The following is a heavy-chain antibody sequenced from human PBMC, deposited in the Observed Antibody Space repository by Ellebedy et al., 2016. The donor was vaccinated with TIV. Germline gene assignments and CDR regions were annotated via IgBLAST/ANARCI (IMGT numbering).Heavy chain of an antibody. CDR3: AKVLGDSSGFSPWGY. J-gene: IGHJ4*02. CDR2: LYSDGSN. V-gene: IGHV3-53*01. Sequence: PGGSLRLSCAASGFNVSSNYMSWVRQAPGKGLEWVSILYSDGSNYYADSVEGRFTISRDNSKNTLYLQMNSLRAEDTAVYYCAKVLGDSSGFSPWGYWGQGTLVTVSS. D-gene: IGHD3-22*01. CDR1: GFNVSSNY.